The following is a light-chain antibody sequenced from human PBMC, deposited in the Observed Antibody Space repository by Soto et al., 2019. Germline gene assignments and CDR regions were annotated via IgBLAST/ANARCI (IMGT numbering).Light chain of an antibody. J-gene: IGLJ1*01. CDR1: SSDVGG. CDR3: NSYTSSNSCV. CDR2: KVN. V-gene: IGLV2-14*01. Sequence: QSALTQPASVSGSPGQSITISCTGTSSDVGGPRQSPQIMIYKVNNRPSGVSDRFSGSKSGNTASLTISGLQAEDEADYYCNSYTSSNSCVFGPGTKLTVL.